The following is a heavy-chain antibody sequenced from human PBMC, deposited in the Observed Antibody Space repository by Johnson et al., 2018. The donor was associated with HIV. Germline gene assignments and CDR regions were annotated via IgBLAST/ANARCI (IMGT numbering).Heavy chain of an antibody. D-gene: IGHD3-22*01. CDR2: ISGSGGNT. V-gene: IGHV3-23*04. Sequence: VHLVESGGGLVQPGGSLRLSCAASGFTYSNYAMSWVRQAPGKGLEWVSEISGSGGNTDYADSVKGRFTISRDTSNNPVHLQMNSLRAEDTAGYYWAKATSRGYYHDAYDIWGQGKMVHVSS. CDR1: GFTYSNYA. CDR3: AKATSRGYYHDAYDI. J-gene: IGHJ3*02.